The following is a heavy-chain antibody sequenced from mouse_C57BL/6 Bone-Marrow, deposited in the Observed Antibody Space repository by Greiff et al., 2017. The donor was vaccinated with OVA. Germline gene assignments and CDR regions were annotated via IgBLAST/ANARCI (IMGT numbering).Heavy chain of an antibody. V-gene: IGHV1-64*01. CDR1: GYTFTSYW. J-gene: IGHJ3*01. CDR2: IHPNSGST. Sequence: VQLQQPGAELVKPGASVKLSCKASGYTFTSYWMHWVKQRPGQGLEWIGMIHPNSGSTNYNEKFKSKATLTVDKSSSTAYMQLSSLTSEDSAVYYCARGDYYGNYFSWFAYWGQGTLVTVSA. D-gene: IGHD2-1*01. CDR3: ARGDYYGNYFSWFAY.